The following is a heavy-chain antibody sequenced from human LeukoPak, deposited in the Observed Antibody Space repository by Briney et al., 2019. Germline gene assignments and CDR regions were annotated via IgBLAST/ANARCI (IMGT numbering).Heavy chain of an antibody. CDR1: GFTFSSYG. CDR3: ASTGGFDY. J-gene: IGHJ4*02. CDR2: ISYDGSNK. D-gene: IGHD1-14*01. Sequence: PGGSLRLSCAASGFTFSSYGMHWVRPAPGKGLEWVAVISYDGSNKYYADSVKGRFTISRDNSKNTLYLQMNSLRAEDTAVYYCASTGGFDYWGQGTLVTVSS. V-gene: IGHV3-30*03.